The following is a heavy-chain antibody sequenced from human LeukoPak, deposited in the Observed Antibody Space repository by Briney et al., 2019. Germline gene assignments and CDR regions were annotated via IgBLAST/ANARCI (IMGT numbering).Heavy chain of an antibody. CDR2: INPNSGGT. CDR3: ARDPGGYSGYDLAISYGYYYYYYGMDV. Sequence: GASVKVSCKASGYTFTGYYMHWVRQAPGQGLEWMGWINPNSGGTNYAQKFQGRVTMTRDTSISTAYMELSRLRSDDTAVYYCARDPGGYSGYDLAISYGYYYYYYGMDVWGQGTTVTVSS. D-gene: IGHD5-12*01. CDR1: GYTFTGYY. V-gene: IGHV1-2*02. J-gene: IGHJ6*02.